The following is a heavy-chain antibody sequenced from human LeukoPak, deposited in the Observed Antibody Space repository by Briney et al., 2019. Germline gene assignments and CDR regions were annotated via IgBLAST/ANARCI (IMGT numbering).Heavy chain of an antibody. Sequence: SKTLSLTCTVSGGSISSGDYYWSWIRQPPGKGLEWIGYIYCSGSTYYNPSLKSRVTISVDTSKNQFSLKLSSVTAADTAVYYCARTGDLTGHSNYFDYWGQGTLVTVSS. J-gene: IGHJ4*02. CDR1: GGSISSGDYY. V-gene: IGHV4-30-4*01. CDR3: ARTGDLTGHSNYFDY. CDR2: IYCSGST. D-gene: IGHD3-9*01.